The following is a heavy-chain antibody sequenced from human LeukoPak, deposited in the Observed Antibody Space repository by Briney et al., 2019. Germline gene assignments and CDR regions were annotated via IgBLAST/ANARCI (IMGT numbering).Heavy chain of an antibody. Sequence: ASVKVSCKASGYTFTGYYMHWVRQAPGQGLEWMGWISAYNGNTNYAQKLQGRVTMTTDTSTSTAYMELRSLRSDDTAVYYCARDQVADGYKRFDYWGQGTLVTVSS. V-gene: IGHV1-18*04. J-gene: IGHJ4*02. CDR3: ARDQVADGYKRFDY. D-gene: IGHD5-24*01. CDR1: GYTFTGYY. CDR2: ISAYNGNT.